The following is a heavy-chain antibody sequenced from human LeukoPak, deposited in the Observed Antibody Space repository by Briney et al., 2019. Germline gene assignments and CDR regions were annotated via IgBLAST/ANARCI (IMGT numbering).Heavy chain of an antibody. J-gene: IGHJ6*03. V-gene: IGHV4-59*01. CDR1: GGSFSGYY. Sequence: SETLSLTCAVYGGSFSGYYWSWIRQPPGKGLEWIGYIYDSGSTNYNPSLKSRVTISVDTSKNQFSLKVSSVTAADTAVYYCARENPGGYCSSSSCNHYYYYYMDVWGKGTTVTVSS. CDR2: IYDSGST. D-gene: IGHD2-2*01. CDR3: ARENPGGYCSSSSCNHYYYYYMDV.